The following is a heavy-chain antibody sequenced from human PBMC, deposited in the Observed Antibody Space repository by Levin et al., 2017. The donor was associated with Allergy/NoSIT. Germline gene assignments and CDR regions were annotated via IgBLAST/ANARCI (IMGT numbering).Heavy chain of an antibody. Sequence: GGSLRLSCKVSGYTLTDLSMHWVRQAPGKGLEWMGGFDPEDGETIYAQKFQGRVTMTEDTSTDTAYMELSSLRSEDTAVYYCATVAYSIRYYYYYMDVWGKGTTVTVSS. V-gene: IGHV1-24*01. D-gene: IGHD2-15*01. CDR2: FDPEDGET. CDR1: GYTLTDLS. J-gene: IGHJ6*03. CDR3: ATVAYSIRYYYYYMDV.